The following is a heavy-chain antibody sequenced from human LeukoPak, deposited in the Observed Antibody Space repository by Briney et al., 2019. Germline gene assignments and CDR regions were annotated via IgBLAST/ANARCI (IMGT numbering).Heavy chain of an antibody. Sequence: GSVKVSCKASGYTFTSYAMNWVRQAPGQGLEWMGWINTNTGNPTYAQGFTGRFVFSLDTSVSTAYLQISSLKAEDTAVYYCARGLSVLNWNDLSRISGYWGQGTLVTVSS. CDR2: INTNTGNP. CDR1: GYTFTSYA. CDR3: ARGLSVLNWNDLSRISGY. D-gene: IGHD1-1*01. V-gene: IGHV7-4-1*02. J-gene: IGHJ4*02.